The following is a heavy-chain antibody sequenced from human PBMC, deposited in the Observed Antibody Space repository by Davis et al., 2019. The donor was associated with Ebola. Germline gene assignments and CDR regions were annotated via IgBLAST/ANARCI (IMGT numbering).Heavy chain of an antibody. Sequence: SETLSLTCTVSGGSINSYYWSWIRQPPGKGLEWIGYIYYSGRTSYNPSLESRVTISVDTSKNQFSLKLSSVTAADTALYYCARDVASWGQGTLVTVSS. CDR2: IYYSGRT. CDR1: GGSINSYY. V-gene: IGHV4-59*01. D-gene: IGHD5-12*01. J-gene: IGHJ5*02. CDR3: ARDVAS.